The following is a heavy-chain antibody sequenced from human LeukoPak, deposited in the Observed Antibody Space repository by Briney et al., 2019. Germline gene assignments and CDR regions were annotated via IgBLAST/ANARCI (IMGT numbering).Heavy chain of an antibody. CDR2: ISYDGSNK. V-gene: IGHV3-30-3*01. CDR3: ARRPPCSSALCYGLDV. CDR1: GFTFSSYA. J-gene: IGHJ6*02. D-gene: IGHD2-2*01. Sequence: PGGSLRLSCAASGFTFSSYAMHWVRQAPGKGLEWVAVISYDGSNKYYADSVKGRFTISRDNSKNTLYLQMNSLSAEDTAIYYCARRPPCSSALCYGLDVWGQGTTVTVSS.